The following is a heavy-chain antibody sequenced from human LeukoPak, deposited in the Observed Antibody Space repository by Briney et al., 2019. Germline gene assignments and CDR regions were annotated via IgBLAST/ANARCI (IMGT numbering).Heavy chain of an antibody. CDR1: GYTFTSYY. D-gene: IGHD2-15*01. CDR2: INPSGGST. J-gene: IGHJ6*02. Sequence: ASVNVSCKASGYTFTSYYMHWVRQAPGQGLEWMGIINPSGGSTSYAQKFQGRVTMTRDTSTSTVYMELSSLRSEDTAVYYCARDQNCSGGSCYSGWEEDGMDVWGQGTTVTVSS. CDR3: ARDQNCSGGSCYSGWEEDGMDV. V-gene: IGHV1-46*01.